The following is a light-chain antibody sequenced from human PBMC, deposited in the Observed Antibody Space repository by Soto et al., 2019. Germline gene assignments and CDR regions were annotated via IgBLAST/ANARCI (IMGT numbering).Light chain of an antibody. Sequence: DIQMTQSPSSLSASVGDRVTITCRASQGIRSDLGWYQQKPGKAPKRLIYAASSMQSGVPSRFSGSGSGTEFTLTISSLQPEDFATYYGLQHNSYPWTFGQGTKVEIK. CDR2: AAS. J-gene: IGKJ1*01. CDR1: QGIRSD. V-gene: IGKV1-17*01. CDR3: LQHNSYPWT.